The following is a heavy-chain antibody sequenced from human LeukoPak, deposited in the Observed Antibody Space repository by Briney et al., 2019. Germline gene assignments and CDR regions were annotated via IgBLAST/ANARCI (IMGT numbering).Heavy chain of an antibody. CDR3: ARTKAYTYADGNFDL. J-gene: IGHJ2*01. CDR1: GYTFTDYY. D-gene: IGHD5-18*01. CDR2: INPNSGGT. V-gene: IGHV1-2*06. Sequence: ASVKVSCKASGYTFTDYYMHWVRQAPGQGLEWMGRINPNSGGTDYAQMFQGRVTMTTDTSISTAYMEVRRLRSDDTAIYYCARTKAYTYADGNFDLWGRGTVVTVSS.